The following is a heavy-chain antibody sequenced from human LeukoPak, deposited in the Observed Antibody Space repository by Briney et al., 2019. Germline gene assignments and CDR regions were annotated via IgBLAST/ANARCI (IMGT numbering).Heavy chain of an antibody. CDR2: INPNSGGT. J-gene: IGHJ4*02. D-gene: IGHD4-17*01. CDR1: GYTFTGYH. Sequence: ASVKVSCKASGYTFTGYHMHWVRQAPGQGLEWMGRINPNSGGTNYAQKFQGRVTMTRDTSISTAYMELSSLRSDDTAVYYCVIDESAVTTGDFTFDYWGQGTLVTVSS. V-gene: IGHV1-2*06. CDR3: VIDESAVTTGDFTFDY.